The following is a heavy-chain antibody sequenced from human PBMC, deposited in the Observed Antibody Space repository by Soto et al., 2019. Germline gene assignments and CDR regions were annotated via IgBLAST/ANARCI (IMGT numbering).Heavy chain of an antibody. V-gene: IGHV4-59*01. CDR1: GGSISSYY. J-gene: IGHJ5*02. D-gene: IGHD3-22*01. CDR3: ARDLYYYDSSGYTHWFDP. Sequence: PSETLSLTCTVSGGSISSYYWSWIRQPPGKGLEWIGYIYYSGSTNYNPSLKSRVTISVDTSKNQFSLKLSSVTAADTAVYYCARDLYYYDSSGYTHWFDPWGQGTLVTVSS. CDR2: IYYSGST.